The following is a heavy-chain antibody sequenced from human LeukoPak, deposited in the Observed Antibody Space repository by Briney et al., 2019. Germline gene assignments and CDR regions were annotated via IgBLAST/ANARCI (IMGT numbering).Heavy chain of an antibody. J-gene: IGHJ4*02. CDR2: ITPYNGNT. D-gene: IGHD2-15*01. CDR1: GYTFSNYD. CDR3: ARLNSAANFLDH. Sequence: ASVKVSCKASGYTFSNYDITWVRQAPGQGLDWMGWITPYNGNTDYVQKVRGRATMTADTSSSTAYMELRSLTSDDTAVYYCARLNSAANFLDHWGQGTLVTVSS. V-gene: IGHV1-18*01.